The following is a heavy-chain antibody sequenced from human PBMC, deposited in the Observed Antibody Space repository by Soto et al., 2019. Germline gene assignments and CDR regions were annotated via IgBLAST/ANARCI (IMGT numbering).Heavy chain of an antibody. CDR3: ARDTLAAAGTGDNCFDP. Sequence: EVQLVESGGGLVQPGGSLRLSCAASGFTFSSYWMSWVRQAPGKGLEWVANIKQDGSEKYYVDSVKSRFTISRDNAKNSLYLQMNSLRVEDTAVYYCARDTLAAAGTGDNCFDPWGQGTLVTVSS. J-gene: IGHJ5*02. V-gene: IGHV3-7*01. CDR1: GFTFSSYW. CDR2: IKQDGSEK. D-gene: IGHD6-13*01.